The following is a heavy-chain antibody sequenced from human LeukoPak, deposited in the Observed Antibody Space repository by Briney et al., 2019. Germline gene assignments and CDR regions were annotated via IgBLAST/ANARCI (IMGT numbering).Heavy chain of an antibody. D-gene: IGHD3-22*01. CDR2: IYPGDSGT. J-gene: IGHJ3*02. CDR3: ASINNRYCNDSSGSRADAFDI. CDR1: GYSFTSYW. Sequence: GESLKISCKGSGYSFTSYWIGWVRQMPGKGLEWRGIIYPGDSGTRYSPSFQGQVTISADKSITTAYLQWSSLKASDTAIYSCASINNRYCNDSSGSRADAFDIWGQGTIVTVSS. V-gene: IGHV5-51*01.